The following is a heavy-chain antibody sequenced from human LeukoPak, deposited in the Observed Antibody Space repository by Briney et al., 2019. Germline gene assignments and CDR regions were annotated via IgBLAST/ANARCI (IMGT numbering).Heavy chain of an antibody. CDR1: GGSISSYY. J-gene: IGHJ2*01. CDR2: IYYSGST. CDR3: ARTGTEPHWYFDL. V-gene: IGHV4-59*12. Sequence: SETLSLTCTVSGGSISSYYWSWIRQPPGKGLEWIGYIYYSGSTNYNPSLKSRVTISVETSKNQFSLKLSSVTAADTAVYYCARTGTEPHWYFDLWGRGTLVTVSS. D-gene: IGHD1-14*01.